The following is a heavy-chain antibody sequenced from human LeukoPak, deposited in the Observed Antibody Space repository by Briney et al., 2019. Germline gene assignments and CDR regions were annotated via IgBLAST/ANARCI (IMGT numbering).Heavy chain of an antibody. CDR1: GVIFSSYE. CDR3: VSPPYYFDTTNYYVGY. V-gene: IGHV3-48*03. CDR2: IGSSGYTV. J-gene: IGHJ4*02. Sequence: GGSLRLSRAASGVIFSSYEINWVRQAPGKGLEWVSYIGSSGYTVNYADSVKGRFTISRDNTKNSLYLQMNSLRAEDTAVYYCVSPPYYFDTTNYYVGYWGQGTLVTVSS. D-gene: IGHD3-22*01.